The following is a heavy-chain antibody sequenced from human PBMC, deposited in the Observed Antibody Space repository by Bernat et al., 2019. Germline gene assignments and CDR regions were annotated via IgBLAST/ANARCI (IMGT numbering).Heavy chain of an antibody. CDR3: ASLASSSWYISFDY. D-gene: IGHD6-13*01. J-gene: IGHJ4*02. CDR1: GFSLSSYS. CDR2: IGRGGTTI. Sequence: EVQLVESGGGLVQPGGSLRLSCAASGFSLSSYSMNWVRQAPGKGLEWVSYIGRGGTTIYYADSVKGRFTISRDNAKNSLYLQMNSLRDEDTAVYYCASLASSSWYISFDYWGQGTLVTVSS. V-gene: IGHV3-48*02.